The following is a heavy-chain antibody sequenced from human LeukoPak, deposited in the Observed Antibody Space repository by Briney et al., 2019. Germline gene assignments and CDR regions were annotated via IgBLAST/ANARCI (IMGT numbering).Heavy chain of an antibody. CDR1: GYTFTGYY. D-gene: IGHD3-16*02. V-gene: IGHV1-2*06. CDR3: ARWRRFYDYVWGSYRPAYYYYGMDV. Sequence: ASVRVSCKASGYTFTGYYMHWVRQAPGQGLEWMERINPNSGGTNYAQKFQGRVTMTRDTSISTAYMELSRLRSDDTAVYYCARWRRFYDYVWGSYRPAYYYYGMDVWGQGTTVTVSS. J-gene: IGHJ6*02. CDR2: INPNSGGT.